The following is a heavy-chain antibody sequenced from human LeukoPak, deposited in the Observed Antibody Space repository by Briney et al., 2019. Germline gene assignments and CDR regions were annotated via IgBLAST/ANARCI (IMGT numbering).Heavy chain of an antibody. Sequence: SVKVSCKASGGTFSSYAISWVRQAPGQGLEWMGGIIPIFGTANYAQKFRGRVTITADKSTSTAYMELSSLRSEDTAVYYCASSNGYSSGWYLPITDYWGQGTLVTVSS. J-gene: IGHJ4*02. D-gene: IGHD6-19*01. V-gene: IGHV1-69*06. CDR3: ASSNGYSSGWYLPITDY. CDR2: IIPIFGTA. CDR1: GGTFSSYA.